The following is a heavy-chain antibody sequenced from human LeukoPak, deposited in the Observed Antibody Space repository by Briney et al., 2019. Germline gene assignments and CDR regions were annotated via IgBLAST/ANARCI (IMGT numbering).Heavy chain of an antibody. CDR2: IYYSGST. Sequence: SETLSLTCTVSGGSISNYYWSWIRQPPGKGLEWIGYIYYSGSTSYNPSLKSRVTISVDTSKNQFSLKLSSVTSADTAVYYCARGPNYYSSGSYDYWGQGTLVTVSS. CDR3: ARGPNYYSSGSYDY. J-gene: IGHJ4*02. D-gene: IGHD3-10*01. V-gene: IGHV4-59*01. CDR1: GGSISNYY.